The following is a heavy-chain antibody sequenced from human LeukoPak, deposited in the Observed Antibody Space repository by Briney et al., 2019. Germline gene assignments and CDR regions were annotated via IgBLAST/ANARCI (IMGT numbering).Heavy chain of an antibody. Sequence: ASVKVSCKASGYIFTSHYIQWARQVPGQGLEWRGLIHRIGGSTTYAQRFQGRVTMTRDTATSTVYMELRSLRSEDTAIYYCARCDFNSGSYYFDYWGQGSMVTVSS. CDR1: GYIFTSHY. D-gene: IGHD3-10*01. CDR2: IHRIGGST. V-gene: IGHV1-46*01. CDR3: ARCDFNSGSYYFDY. J-gene: IGHJ4*02.